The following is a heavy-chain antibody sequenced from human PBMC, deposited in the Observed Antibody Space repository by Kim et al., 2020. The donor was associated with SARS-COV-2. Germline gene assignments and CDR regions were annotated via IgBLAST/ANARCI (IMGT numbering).Heavy chain of an antibody. D-gene: IGHD4-4*01. V-gene: IGHV3-11*01. CDR3: ARYRQSQALTVTFRLGHYYYYMDV. CDR1: GFTFSDYY. Sequence: GGSLRLSCAASGFTFSDYYMSWIRQAPGKGLEWVSYISSSGSTIYYADSVKGRFTISRDNAKNSLYLQMNSLRAEDTAVYYCARYRQSQALTVTFRLGHYYYYMDVWGKGTTVTVSS. CDR2: ISSSGSTI. J-gene: IGHJ6*03.